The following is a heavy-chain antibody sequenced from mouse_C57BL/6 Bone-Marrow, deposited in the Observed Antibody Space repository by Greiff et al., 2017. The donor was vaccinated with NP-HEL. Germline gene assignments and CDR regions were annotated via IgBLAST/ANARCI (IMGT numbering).Heavy chain of an antibody. CDR3: ARSGYYYFDY. Sequence: VQRVESGGDLVKPGGSLKLSCAASGFTFSSYGMSWVRQTPDKRLEWVATISSGGSYTYYPDSVKGRFTISRDNAKNTLYLQMSSLKSEDTAMYYCARSGYYYFDYWGQGTTLTVSS. D-gene: IGHD2-2*01. CDR1: GFTFSSYG. CDR2: ISSGGSYT. J-gene: IGHJ2*01. V-gene: IGHV5-6*01.